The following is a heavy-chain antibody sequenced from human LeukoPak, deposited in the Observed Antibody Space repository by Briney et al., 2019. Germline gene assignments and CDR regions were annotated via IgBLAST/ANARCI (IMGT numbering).Heavy chain of an antibody. D-gene: IGHD3-22*01. CDR2: IYYSGST. V-gene: IGHV4-31*03. CDR3: ARTAQYYYDSSGHWHAFDI. CDR1: GGSISSGGHY. Sequence: PSETLSLTCTVSGGSISSGGHYWSWIRQHPGKGLEWIGYIYYSGSTYYNPSLKSRVTISVDTSKNQFSLKLSSVTAADTAVYYCARTAQYYYDSSGHWHAFDIWGQGTMVTVSS. J-gene: IGHJ3*02.